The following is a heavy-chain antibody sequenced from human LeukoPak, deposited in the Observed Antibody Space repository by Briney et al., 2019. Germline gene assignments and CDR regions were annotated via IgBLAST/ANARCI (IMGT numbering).Heavy chain of an antibody. CDR1: GGTFSSYA. J-gene: IGHJ6*03. Sequence: GASVKVSCKASGGTFSSYAISWVRQAPGQGLEWMGGIIPIFGTANYAQKFQGRVTITADESTSTAYMELSSLRSEDTAVYYCARGHWGNTAMVPLQLWTPDDYYYYYMDVWGKGTTVTVSS. D-gene: IGHD5-18*01. V-gene: IGHV1-69*13. CDR3: ARGHWGNTAMVPLQLWTPDDYYYYYMDV. CDR2: IIPIFGTA.